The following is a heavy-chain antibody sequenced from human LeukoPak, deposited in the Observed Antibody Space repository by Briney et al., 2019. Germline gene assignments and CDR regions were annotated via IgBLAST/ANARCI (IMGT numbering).Heavy chain of an antibody. CDR1: GFTFRNYW. CDR2: INIDGTDT. CDR3: ARVESGSCSNTRCRNIDY. J-gene: IGHJ4*02. Sequence: GGSLRLSCAASGFTFRNYWLHWVRQAPGKGLVWVSRINIDGTDTSYADSVKGRFTISRDNAKNTLYLQMSSLRAEDTAVYYCARVESGSCSNTRCRNIDYWGQGTLVTVS. V-gene: IGHV3-74*01. D-gene: IGHD2-2*01.